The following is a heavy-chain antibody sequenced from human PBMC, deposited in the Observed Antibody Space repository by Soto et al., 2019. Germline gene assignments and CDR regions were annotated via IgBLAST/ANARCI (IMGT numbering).Heavy chain of an antibody. CDR2: ISSSSSYI. CDR1: GFTFSSYA. CDR3: CCLHPFDI. Sequence: GCCLRLSCAASGFTFSSYAMSWVRQAPGKGLEWVSSISSSSSYIYYADSVKGRFTISRDNAKNSLYLQMNSLRAEDTAVYYCCCLHPFDIWGQGTMVTVSS. D-gene: IGHD2-15*01. J-gene: IGHJ3*02. V-gene: IGHV3-21*01.